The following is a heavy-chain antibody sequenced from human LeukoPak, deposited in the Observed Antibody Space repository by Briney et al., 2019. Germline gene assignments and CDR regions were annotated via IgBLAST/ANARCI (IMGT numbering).Heavy chain of an antibody. D-gene: IGHD3-22*01. J-gene: IGHJ4*02. V-gene: IGHV3-30*02. Sequence: GGSLSLSCAASGFTFSSHGMHWVRQAPGKGLEWVALIWYDGTKKYYADSVKGRFTISKDNSKNTLWLQMNSLRAEDTAVYYCAKDDTSGYFYIDYWGQGTLVTVSS. CDR2: IWYDGTKK. CDR1: GFTFSSHG. CDR3: AKDDTSGYFYIDY.